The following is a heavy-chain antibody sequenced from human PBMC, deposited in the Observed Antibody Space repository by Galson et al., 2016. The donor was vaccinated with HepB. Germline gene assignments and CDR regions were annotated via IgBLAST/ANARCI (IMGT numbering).Heavy chain of an antibody. V-gene: IGHV4-4*07. CDR3: ARMPDS. CDR2: ISTSGTT. J-gene: IGHJ4*02. D-gene: IGHD2-2*01. Sequence: SETLSLTCTVSGGSISPYFWSWIRQPAGKGLEWIGGISTSGTTKYNPSLRSRVTISADTSKTQLSLKLSSVTASDTAMYYCARMPDSWGQGTLVTVSS. CDR1: GGSISPYF.